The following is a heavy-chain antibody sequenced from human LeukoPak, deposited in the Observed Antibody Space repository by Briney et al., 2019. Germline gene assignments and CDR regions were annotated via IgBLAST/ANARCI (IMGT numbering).Heavy chain of an antibody. V-gene: IGHV4-34*01. CDR2: INHSGST. CDR1: GGSFSGYY. CDR3: ARGLVGYCSSTSCSHRPSLSMDV. J-gene: IGHJ6*03. Sequence: SETLSLTXAVYGGSFSGYYWSWIRQPPGKGLEWIGVINHSGSTNYNPSLKSRVTISVDTSKNQFSLKLSSVTAADTAVYYCARGLVGYCSSTSCSHRPSLSMDVWGKGTTVTVSS. D-gene: IGHD2-2*01.